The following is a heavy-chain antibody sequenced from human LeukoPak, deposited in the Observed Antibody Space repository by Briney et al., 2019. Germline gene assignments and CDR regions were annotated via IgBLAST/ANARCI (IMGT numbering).Heavy chain of an antibody. J-gene: IGHJ4*02. CDR1: GYTFTSYG. Sequence: ASVRVSCKASGYTFTSYGISWVRQAPGQGLEWMGWINPNSGGTNYAQKFQGRVTMTRDTSISTAYMELSRLRSDDTAVYYCARPLYSSSWSNDYWGQGTLVTVSS. V-gene: IGHV1-2*02. D-gene: IGHD6-13*01. CDR2: INPNSGGT. CDR3: ARPLYSSSWSNDY.